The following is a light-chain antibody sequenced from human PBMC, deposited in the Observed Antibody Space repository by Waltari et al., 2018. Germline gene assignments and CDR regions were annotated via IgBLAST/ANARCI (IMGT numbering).Light chain of an antibody. CDR1: QSVSKY. J-gene: IGKJ1*01. CDR3: QKYGTLPAT. CDR2: DAS. V-gene: IGKV3-20*01. Sequence: PGESATLSCRASQSVSKYLAWYQQKPGQAPRLLIYDASIRATGIPDRFSGSGWGTDFSLTISSLEPEDFAVYYCQKYGTLPATFGQGSKVQ.